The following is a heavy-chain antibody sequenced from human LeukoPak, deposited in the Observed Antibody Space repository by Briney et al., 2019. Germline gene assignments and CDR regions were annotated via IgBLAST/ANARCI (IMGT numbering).Heavy chain of an antibody. CDR1: GGSISSYY. CDR3: AAEHRSSSSCSFDY. V-gene: IGHV4-59*01. CDR2: IYYSGST. Sequence: SETLSLTCTVSGGSISSYYWSYIRQPPGKGLEWIGYIYYSGSTNYNPSLKSRVTISVDTSKNQFSLKVSSVTAADTAVYYCAAEHRSSSSCSFDYWGQGTLVTVSS. D-gene: IGHD2-2*01. J-gene: IGHJ4*02.